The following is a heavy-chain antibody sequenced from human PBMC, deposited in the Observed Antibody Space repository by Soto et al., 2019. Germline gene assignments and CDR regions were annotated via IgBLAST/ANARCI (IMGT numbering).Heavy chain of an antibody. CDR2: ISHSGTT. Sequence: PSETLSLTCVVSGGSITIDNWWNWVCQPPGKGLEWIGEISHSGTTNYNPSLKSRVTISVDKPKNQFSVKLTSVTAADSAVYYCATDYIAEDALEFWGQGLMVT. D-gene: IGHD2-15*01. J-gene: IGHJ3*01. CDR3: ATDYIAEDALEF. CDR1: GGSITIDNW. V-gene: IGHV4-4*02.